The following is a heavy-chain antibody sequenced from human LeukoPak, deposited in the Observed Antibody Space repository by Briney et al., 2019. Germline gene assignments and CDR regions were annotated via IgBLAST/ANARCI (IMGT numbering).Heavy chain of an antibody. CDR3: ANVIEMATINVIEMATINGWFDP. J-gene: IGHJ5*02. D-gene: IGHD5-24*01. Sequence: ASVKVSCKASGGTFSSYAISWVRQAPGQGLEWMGGIIPIFGTANYAQKFQGRVTITTDESTSTAYMELSSLRSEDTAVYYCANVIEMATINVIEMATINGWFDPWGQGTLVTVSS. V-gene: IGHV1-69*05. CDR1: GGTFSSYA. CDR2: IIPIFGTA.